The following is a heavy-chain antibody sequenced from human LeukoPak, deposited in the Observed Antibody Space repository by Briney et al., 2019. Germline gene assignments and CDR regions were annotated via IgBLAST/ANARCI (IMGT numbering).Heavy chain of an antibody. CDR3: AKTPPLMYLLGYMDV. V-gene: IGHV3-30*02. D-gene: IGHD3-16*01. J-gene: IGHJ6*03. CDR1: GFTFSSYG. Sequence: PGGSLRLSCAASGFTFSSYGMHWVRQAPGKGLEWVAFIRYDGSNKYYADSVKGRFTISRDNSKNTLYLQMNSLRAEDTAVYYCAKTPPLMYLLGYMDVWGKGTTVTISS. CDR2: IRYDGSNK.